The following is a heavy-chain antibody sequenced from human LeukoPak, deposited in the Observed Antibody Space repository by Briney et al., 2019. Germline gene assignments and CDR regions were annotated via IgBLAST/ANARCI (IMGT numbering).Heavy chain of an antibody. V-gene: IGHV1-2*02. CDR3: ARVESIAAAGYFDY. J-gene: IGHJ4*02. Sequence: ASVKVSCKASGYTFTGYYMHWVRQAPGQGLEWMGWINPNSGGTNYAQKFQGRVTVTRDTSISTAYMELSRLRSDDTAVYYRARVESIAAAGYFDYWGQGTLVTVSS. CDR2: INPNSGGT. CDR1: GYTFTGYY. D-gene: IGHD6-13*01.